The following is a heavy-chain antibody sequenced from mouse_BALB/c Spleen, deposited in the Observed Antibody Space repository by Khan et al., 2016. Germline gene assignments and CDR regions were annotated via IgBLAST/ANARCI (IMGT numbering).Heavy chain of an antibody. CDR2: INSDGSAI. V-gene: IGHV11-2*02. CDR3: MRLRYYFDY. CDR1: GFTFSGFW. Sequence: EVQLLETGGGLVQPGGSRGLSCEGSGFTFSGFWMSWVRQTPGKTLEWIGDINSDGSAINYAPSIKDRFTIFRDTDKSTLYLQMSNVRSEDTATYFCMRLRYYFDYWGQGTTLTVSS. J-gene: IGHJ2*01. D-gene: IGHD1-1*01.